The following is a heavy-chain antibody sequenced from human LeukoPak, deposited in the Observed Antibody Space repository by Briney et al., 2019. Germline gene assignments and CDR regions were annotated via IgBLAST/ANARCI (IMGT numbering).Heavy chain of an antibody. V-gene: IGHV3-23*01. CDR3: AKDRVSYYDFWSGYPVLQY. CDR2: ISGSGGST. Sequence: GGSLRLSCAASGFTFNSYAMSWVRQAPGKGLEWVSAISGSGGSTYYADSVKGRFTISRDNSKNTLYLQMNSLRAEDTAVYYCAKDRVSYYDFWSGYPVLQYWGQGTLVTVSS. CDR1: GFTFNSYA. D-gene: IGHD3-3*01. J-gene: IGHJ4*02.